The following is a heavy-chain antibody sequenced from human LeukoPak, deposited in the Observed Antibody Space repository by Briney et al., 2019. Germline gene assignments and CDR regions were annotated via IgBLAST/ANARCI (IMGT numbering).Heavy chain of an antibody. J-gene: IGHJ4*02. D-gene: IGHD1-26*01. V-gene: IGHV2-70*04. CDR3: ARSQNSGSYFFMFDY. CDR1: GFSLSTSGMR. Sequence: ESGPALVKPTQTLTLTCTFSGFSLSTSGMRVSWIRQPLGKALEWLARIDWDDDKFYSTSLKTRLTISKDTSKNQVVLTMTNMDPVDTATYYCARSQNSGSYFFMFDYWGQGTLVTVSS. CDR2: IDWDDDK.